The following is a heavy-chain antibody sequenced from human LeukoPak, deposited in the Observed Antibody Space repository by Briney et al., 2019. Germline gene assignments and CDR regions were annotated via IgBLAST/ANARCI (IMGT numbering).Heavy chain of an antibody. CDR2: INSDGSIT. CDR1: GFTFTTYW. J-gene: IGHJ4*02. D-gene: IGHD2-15*01. V-gene: IGHV3-74*01. CDR3: ARQYCSGGDCYFFD. Sequence: GSLRLSCAASGFTFTTYWMHWVRQAPGKGLVWVSHINSDGSITSYADSVKGRFTISRDNAKNTLYLQMNSLRAEDTAVYYCARQYCSGGDCYFFDWGQGTLVTVSS.